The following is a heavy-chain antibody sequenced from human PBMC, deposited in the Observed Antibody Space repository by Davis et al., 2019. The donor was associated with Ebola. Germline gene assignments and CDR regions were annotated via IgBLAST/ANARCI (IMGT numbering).Heavy chain of an antibody. CDR2: ITGSGGYI. CDR1: GFSFSDYA. D-gene: IGHD5-24*01. V-gene: IGHV3-23*01. Sequence: GESLKISCAASGFSFSDYAMHWVRQAPGRGLEWVAGITGSGGYIEYADSVKGRFTISRDNSNNTLHLQMTSLRAEDTALYYCAPKMAGSHPFDYWGQGTPVTVSS. CDR3: APKMAGSHPFDY. J-gene: IGHJ4*02.